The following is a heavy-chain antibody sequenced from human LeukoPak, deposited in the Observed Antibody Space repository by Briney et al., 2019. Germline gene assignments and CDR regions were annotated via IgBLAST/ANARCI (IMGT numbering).Heavy chain of an antibody. CDR3: ARGNSGYDPGDY. V-gene: IGHV1-2*02. CDR2: INPNSGGT. D-gene: IGHD5-12*01. CDR1: GYTFTGYY. J-gene: IGHJ4*02. Sequence: GASVTVSRKASGYTFTGYYMHWVRQAPGQGLEWMGWINPNSGGTDYAQKFQGRVTMTRDTSISTAYMELSRLRSDDTAVYYCARGNSGYDPGDYWGQGTLVTVSS.